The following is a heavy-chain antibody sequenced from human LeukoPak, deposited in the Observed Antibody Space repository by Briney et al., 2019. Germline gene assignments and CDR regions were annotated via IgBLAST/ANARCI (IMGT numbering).Heavy chain of an antibody. CDR1: GGTFSSYA. J-gene: IGHJ4*02. V-gene: IGHV1-69*13. Sequence: SVKVSCKASGGTFSSYAISWVRQAPGQGLEWMGGIIPIFGTANYAQKFQGRVTITADESTSTAYMELSSLRSEDTAVYYCARGARGVYGSGSSSDYWGQGTLVTVSS. CDR2: IIPIFGTA. D-gene: IGHD3-10*01. CDR3: ARGARGVYGSGSSSDY.